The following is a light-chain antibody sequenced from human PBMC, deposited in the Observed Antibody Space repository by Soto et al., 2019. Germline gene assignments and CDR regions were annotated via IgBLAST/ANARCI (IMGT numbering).Light chain of an antibody. Sequence: QSALTQPPSASGSPGQSVTISCTGTSSDVGGYNYVSWYQQHPGKAPKLMIYEVSKRPSGVPDRFSGSKSGNTASLTVSGVQAEDEADYYCSSYAGSNNRVFGGATKLTVL. CDR1: SSDVGGYNY. CDR3: SSYAGSNNRV. V-gene: IGLV2-8*01. CDR2: EVS. J-gene: IGLJ3*02.